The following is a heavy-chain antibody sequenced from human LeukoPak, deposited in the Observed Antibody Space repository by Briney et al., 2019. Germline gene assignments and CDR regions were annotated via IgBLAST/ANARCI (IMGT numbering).Heavy chain of an antibody. CDR1: GYTFTSYG. V-gene: IGHV7-4-1*02. CDR3: ARDTQYSSSWRGIWFDP. CDR2: INTNTGNP. J-gene: IGHJ5*02. Sequence: ASVKVFCKASGYTFTSYGISWVRQAPGQGLEWMGWINTNTGNPTYAQGFTGRFVFSLDTSVSTAYLQISSLKAEDTAVYYCARDTQYSSSWRGIWFDPWGQETLVTVSS. D-gene: IGHD6-13*01.